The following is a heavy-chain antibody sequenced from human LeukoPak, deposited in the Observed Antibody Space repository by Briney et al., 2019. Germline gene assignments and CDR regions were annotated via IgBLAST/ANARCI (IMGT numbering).Heavy chain of an antibody. Sequence: GASVKVSCKASGYTFTSYYMHWVRQAPGQGLEWMGIINPSGGSTSYAQKFQGRVTMTRDMSTSTVYMELSSLRSEDTAVYYCARVGKAAAGHFDYGGQGTLVTVS. V-gene: IGHV1-46*01. D-gene: IGHD6-13*01. CDR2: INPSGGST. CDR1: GYTFTSYY. J-gene: IGHJ4*02. CDR3: ARVGKAAAGHFDY.